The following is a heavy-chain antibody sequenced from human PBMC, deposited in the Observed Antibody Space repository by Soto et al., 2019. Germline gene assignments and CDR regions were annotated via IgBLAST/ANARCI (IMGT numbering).Heavy chain of an antibody. CDR3: ARGKDRLQLGGNYYYILDV. D-gene: IGHD1-1*01. CDR2: IMPVFPTP. CDR1: GGTFSTSA. J-gene: IGHJ6*02. Sequence: QVQLVQSGAEVKKPGSSVKVSCKTSGGTFSTSAISWVRQAPGQGLEWVGGIMPVFPTPDYAQNFQGRVTITPDDSTTTADVQPTSLRADDTAVYYCARGKDRLQLGGNYYYILDVWGQGTEITVSS. V-gene: IGHV1-69*05.